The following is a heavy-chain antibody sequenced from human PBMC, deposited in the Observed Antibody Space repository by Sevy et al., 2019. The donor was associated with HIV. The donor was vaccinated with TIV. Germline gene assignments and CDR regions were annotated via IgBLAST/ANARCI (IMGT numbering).Heavy chain of an antibody. CDR2: IRSKADGGTT. D-gene: IGHD3-3*01. Sequence: SGSLRLSCAASGFTFSNAWMSCVRQAPGKGLEWVGRIRSKADGGTTEYMTPEKGRFTISRDDSKSTLYLQVDSLKIEDTAVYYCASYFGVIQRGAFDIWGQGTMVYVSS. V-gene: IGHV3-15*01. J-gene: IGHJ3*02. CDR3: ASYFGVIQRGAFDI. CDR1: GFTFSNAW.